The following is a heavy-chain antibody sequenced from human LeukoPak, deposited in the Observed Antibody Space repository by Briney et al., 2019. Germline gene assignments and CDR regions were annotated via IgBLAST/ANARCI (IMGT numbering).Heavy chain of an antibody. CDR3: AKDTLGMVQGVTYDY. CDR2: ISWNSGSI. D-gene: IGHD3-10*01. Sequence: PGGSLRLSCAASGFTFDDYAMHWVRQAPGKGLEWVSGISWNSGSIGYADSVKGRFTISRDNAKNSLYLQMNSLRAEDTALYYCAKDTLGMVQGVTYDYWGQGTLVTVSS. V-gene: IGHV3-9*01. J-gene: IGHJ4*02. CDR1: GFTFDDYA.